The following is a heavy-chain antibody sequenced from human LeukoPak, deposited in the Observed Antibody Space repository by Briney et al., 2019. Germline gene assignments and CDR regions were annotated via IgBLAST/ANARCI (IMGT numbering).Heavy chain of an antibody. Sequence: SETLSLTCTVSGFSINGYCWSWIRQPPGKGLEWIGYVYYSGSTNYNPSLKSRVTISVDTSKNQFSLKLSSVTAADTAVYYCARGNGYNYYWGQGTLVTVSS. CDR2: VYYSGST. CDR1: GFSINGYC. J-gene: IGHJ4*02. V-gene: IGHV4-59*01. CDR3: ARGNGYNYY. D-gene: IGHD5-24*01.